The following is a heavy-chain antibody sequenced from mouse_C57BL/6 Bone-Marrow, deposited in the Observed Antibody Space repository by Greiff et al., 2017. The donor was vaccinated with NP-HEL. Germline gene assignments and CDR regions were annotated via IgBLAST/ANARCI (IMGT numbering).Heavy chain of an antibody. J-gene: IGHJ3*01. CDR2: IRLKSDNYAT. D-gene: IGHD2-5*01. CDR1: GFTFSNYW. Sequence: EVQLQESGGGLVQPGGSMKLSCVASGFTFSNYWMNWVRQSPEKGLEWVAQIRLKSDNYATHYAESVKGRFTISRDDSKSSVYLQMNNLRAEDTGIYYCSYYSNYGAWFAYWGQGTLVTVSA. CDR3: SYYSNYGAWFAY. V-gene: IGHV6-3*01.